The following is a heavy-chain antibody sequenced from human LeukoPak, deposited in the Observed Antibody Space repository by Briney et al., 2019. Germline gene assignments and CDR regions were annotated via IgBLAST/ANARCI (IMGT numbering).Heavy chain of an antibody. CDR1: GFIFTNAW. D-gene: IGHD1-20*01. J-gene: IGHJ4*02. CDR2: IRSKTVGGTT. Sequence: PGGSLRLSCAATGFIFTNAWISWVRQTPGKGLEWVGRIRSKTVGGTTDYAAPVKGRFTVSRDDSKNTFYLEMNSLKTEDTAVYYCTTDRGISGTTDLDYWGQGTLVTVSS. CDR3: TTDRGISGTTDLDY. V-gene: IGHV3-15*01.